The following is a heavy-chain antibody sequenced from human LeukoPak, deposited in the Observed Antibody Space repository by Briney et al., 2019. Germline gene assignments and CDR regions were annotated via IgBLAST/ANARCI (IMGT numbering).Heavy chain of an antibody. D-gene: IGHD3-3*01. V-gene: IGHV3-66*04. Sequence: GGSLRLSCAASGFTVSNNYMTWVRQAPGKGLEWVSVIYSGDRTNYADSVKGRFTISRDNSKNTLFFQTNSLRAEDTAVYYCARLTSGNGLDVWGQGTTVTVSS. J-gene: IGHJ6*02. CDR1: GFTVSNNY. CDR2: IYSGDRT. CDR3: ARLTSGNGLDV.